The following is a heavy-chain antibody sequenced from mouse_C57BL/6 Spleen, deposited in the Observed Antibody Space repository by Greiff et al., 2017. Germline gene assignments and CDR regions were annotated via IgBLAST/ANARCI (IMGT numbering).Heavy chain of an antibody. J-gene: IGHJ4*01. Sequence: QVQLQQPGAELVKPGASVKMSCKASGYTFTSYWLTWVKQRPGQGLEWIGDIYPGSGSTNYNEKFKSKATLTVDTSSSTAYMQLSSLTSEDSAVYYCARCWTGYYAMDYWGQGTSVTVSS. CDR2: IYPGSGST. V-gene: IGHV1-55*01. CDR1: GYTFTSYW. CDR3: ARCWTGYYAMDY.